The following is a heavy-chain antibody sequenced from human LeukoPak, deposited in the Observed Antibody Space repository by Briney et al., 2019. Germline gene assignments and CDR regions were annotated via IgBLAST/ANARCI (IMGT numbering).Heavy chain of an antibody. J-gene: IGHJ5*02. CDR2: IYYSGST. CDR3: ARLLSYDSSGSRFDP. D-gene: IGHD3-22*01. V-gene: IGHV4-59*08. CDR1: GGSISSYY. Sequence: SETLSLTCTVSGGSISSYYWSWIRQPPGKGLEWIGDIYYSGSTNYNPSLKSRGTISVDTSKNQFSLTLSSVTAADTAVYYCARLLSYDSSGSRFDPWGQGTLVTVSS.